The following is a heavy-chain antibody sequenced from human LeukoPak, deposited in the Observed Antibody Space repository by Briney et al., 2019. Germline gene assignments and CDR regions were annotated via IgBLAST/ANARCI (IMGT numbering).Heavy chain of an antibody. V-gene: IGHV4-34*01. Sequence: ASETLSLTCAVYGGSFSGYYWSWIRQPPGKELEWIGEINHSGSTNYNPSLKSRVTISVDTSKNQFSLKLSSVTAADTAVYYCARASTYEGIDYWGQGTLVTVSS. CDR2: INHSGST. CDR3: ARASTYEGIDY. CDR1: GGSFSGYY. D-gene: IGHD3-16*01. J-gene: IGHJ4*02.